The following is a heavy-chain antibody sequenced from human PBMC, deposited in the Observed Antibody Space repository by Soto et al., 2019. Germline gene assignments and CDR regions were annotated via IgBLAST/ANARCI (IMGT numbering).Heavy chain of an antibody. Sequence: GGSLRLSCAASGFTFSSYGMHWVRQAPGKGLEWVAVIWYDGSNKYYADSVKGRFTISRDNSKNTLYLQMNSLRAEDTAVYYCARDFYGDYDSMTLDYWGQGTLVTVSS. CDR3: ARDFYGDYDSMTLDY. CDR2: IWYDGSNK. V-gene: IGHV3-33*01. CDR1: GFTFSSYG. J-gene: IGHJ4*02. D-gene: IGHD4-17*01.